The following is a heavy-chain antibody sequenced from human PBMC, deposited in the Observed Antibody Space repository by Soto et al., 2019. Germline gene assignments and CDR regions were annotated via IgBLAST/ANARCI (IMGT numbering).Heavy chain of an antibody. CDR2: IKSKTDGGTT. Sequence: GGSLRLSCAASGFTLSNAWMSWVRQAPGKGLEWVGRIKSKTDGGTTDYAAPVKGRFTISRDDSKNTLYLQMNSLKTEDTAVYYCMLTPRSRMRSDYWGQGTLVTVSS. D-gene: IGHD2-8*01. CDR3: MLTPRSRMRSDY. V-gene: IGHV3-15*01. J-gene: IGHJ4*02. CDR1: GFTLSNAW.